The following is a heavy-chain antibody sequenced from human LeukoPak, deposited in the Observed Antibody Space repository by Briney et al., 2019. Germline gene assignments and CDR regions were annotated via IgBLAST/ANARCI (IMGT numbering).Heavy chain of an antibody. V-gene: IGHV3-74*01. CDR2: IKGDGSST. CDR1: GFTFSTYW. Sequence: GRSLRLSCAASGFTFSTYWMHWVRQAPGKGLVWVARIKGDGSSTIYADSVKGRFTISRDNSKNTLYLRTSSLRAEDTAVYYCARASTTVPNLLDHWGRGTLVTVSS. D-gene: IGHD4-17*01. CDR3: ARASTTVPNLLDH. J-gene: IGHJ4*02.